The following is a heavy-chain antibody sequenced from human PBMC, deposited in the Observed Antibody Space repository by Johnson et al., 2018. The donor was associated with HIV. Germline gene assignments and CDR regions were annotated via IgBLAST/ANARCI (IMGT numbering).Heavy chain of an antibody. CDR1: GFIFSNAW. Sequence: VQLVESGGGLVKPGGSLRLSCAASGFIFSNAWMHWVRQAPGNGLEWVAVISYDGSNKYYADSVKGRFTISRDNAKNSLYLQMNSLRAEDTAVYYCAREKIRAFDIWGQGTMVTVSS. V-gene: IGHV3-30-3*01. CDR2: ISYDGSNK. CDR3: AREKIRAFDI. J-gene: IGHJ3*02.